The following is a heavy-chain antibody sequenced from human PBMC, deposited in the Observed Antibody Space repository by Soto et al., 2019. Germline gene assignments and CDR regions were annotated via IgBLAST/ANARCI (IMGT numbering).Heavy chain of an antibody. V-gene: IGHV1-2*02. Sequence: ASVKVSCKASGYTFSGFYMHWVRQAPGQGLEWMGWINPNSGGTKSAEKFQGRVTMTRDTSISTAYMELSRLTSDDTAVYYCASAAVTGTAGPDFWGQGTQVTVSS. CDR2: INPNSGGT. J-gene: IGHJ4*02. D-gene: IGHD6-19*01. CDR1: GYTFSGFY. CDR3: ASAAVTGTAGPDF.